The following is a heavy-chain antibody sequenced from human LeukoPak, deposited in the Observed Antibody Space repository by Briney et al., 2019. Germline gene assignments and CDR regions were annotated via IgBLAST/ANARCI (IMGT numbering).Heavy chain of an antibody. CDR3: ARAPPGGYCSGNSCYSFYYFDY. CDR2: IYHSGST. Sequence: PSETLSLTCQVYDDSFSGYYWSWIRQSPGKGLEWIGSIYHSGSTYYNPSLKSRVTISVDTSKNQFSLKLNSVTAADTAVYYCARAPPGGYCSGNSCYSFYYFDYWGQGTLVTVSS. D-gene: IGHD2-15*01. V-gene: IGHV4-38-2*02. J-gene: IGHJ4*02. CDR1: DDSFSGYY.